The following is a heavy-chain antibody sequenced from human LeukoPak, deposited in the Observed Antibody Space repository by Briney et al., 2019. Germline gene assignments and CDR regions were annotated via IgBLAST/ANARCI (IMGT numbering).Heavy chain of an antibody. Sequence: SETLSLTCAVYGGSFSGYYWSWIRQPPGKGLKWIGEINHSGSTNYNPSLKSRVTISVDTSKNQFSLKLSSVTAAGTAVYYCARVVSSGWHIYYYYYGMDVWGQGTTVTVSS. D-gene: IGHD6-19*01. J-gene: IGHJ6*02. CDR2: INHSGST. CDR3: ARVVSSGWHIYYYYYGMDV. V-gene: IGHV4-34*01. CDR1: GGSFSGYY.